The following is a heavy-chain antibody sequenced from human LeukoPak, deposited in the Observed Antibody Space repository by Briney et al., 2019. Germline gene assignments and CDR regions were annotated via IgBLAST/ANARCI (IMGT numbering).Heavy chain of an antibody. CDR3: ARVSGQEDFDY. V-gene: IGHV3-21*01. J-gene: IGHJ4*02. Sequence: GGSLRLSCAASGFTFSSYSMNWVRQAPGKGLEWVSSISSSSSYINYADSVKGRFTISRDNAKNSLYLQMNSLRAEDTAVYYCARVSGQEDFDYWGQGTLVTASS. CDR2: ISSSSSYI. CDR1: GFTFSSYS. D-gene: IGHD1-26*01.